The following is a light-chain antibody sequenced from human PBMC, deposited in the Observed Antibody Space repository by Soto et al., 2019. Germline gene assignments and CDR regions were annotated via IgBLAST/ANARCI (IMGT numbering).Light chain of an antibody. Sequence: QSALTQPASVSGSLGQSIAISCTGTRSDVGAYNYVSWYQQHPGKAPKLMISEVTNRPSGVSDRFSGSKSGNTASLTISGLQAEDEADYYCSSFTSRFTFVFGTGTKVTVL. J-gene: IGLJ1*01. CDR3: SSFTSRFTFV. V-gene: IGLV2-14*01. CDR2: EVT. CDR1: RSDVGAYNY.